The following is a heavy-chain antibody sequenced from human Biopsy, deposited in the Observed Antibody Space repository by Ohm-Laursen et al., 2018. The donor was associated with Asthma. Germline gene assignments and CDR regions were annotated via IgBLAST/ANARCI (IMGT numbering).Heavy chain of an antibody. CDR3: ARTFHFWSPYHAEHYQL. D-gene: IGHD3-3*02. V-gene: IGHV3-7*01. CDR2: IKHDGTEK. Sequence: LSLTCAASGFTFGDYWMSWVRQVPGKGLEWAANIKHDGTEKNHVDSLKGRFTISRDNAKNSLYLQMNSLRAEDTAVYYCARTFHFWSPYHAEHYQLWGQGTLVTVPS. CDR1: GFTFGDYW. J-gene: IGHJ1*01.